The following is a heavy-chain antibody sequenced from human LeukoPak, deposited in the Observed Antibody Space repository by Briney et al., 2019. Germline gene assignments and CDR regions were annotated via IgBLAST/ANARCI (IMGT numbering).Heavy chain of an antibody. J-gene: IGHJ4*02. CDR2: TGAIYYSATT. Sequence: SQTLSLTCTVSGVSISSYYWSWIWQPPGKGLEWIGNTGAIYYSATTYYNPSLKSRVTISVDTSRNQFSLKLSSVTAADTAVYYCARVGSGWGDFDYWGQGTLVTVSS. CDR3: ARVGSGWGDFDY. V-gene: IGHV4-59*12. D-gene: IGHD6-19*01. CDR1: GVSISSYY.